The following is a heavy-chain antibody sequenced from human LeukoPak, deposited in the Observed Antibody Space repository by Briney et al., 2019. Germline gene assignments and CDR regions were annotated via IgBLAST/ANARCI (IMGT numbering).Heavy chain of an antibody. CDR1: GFAFSSFP. J-gene: IGHJ4*02. CDR2: FSGSGGST. V-gene: IGHV3-23*01. CDR3: AKEDLGAFYFNY. Sequence: GGSLRLSCAAPGFAFSSFPMSWVRQAPGKGLEWVSTFSGSGGSTYYADSVKGRFTISRDNSKNTLYLQMNSLRAEDTAVYYCAKEDLGAFYFNYWGQGTLVTVSS. D-gene: IGHD3-16*01.